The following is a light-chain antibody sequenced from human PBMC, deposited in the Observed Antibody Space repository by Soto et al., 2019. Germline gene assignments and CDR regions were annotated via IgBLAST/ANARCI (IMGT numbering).Light chain of an antibody. CDR3: QQYNNWSQT. CDR1: QSVGTN. V-gene: IGKV3-15*01. Sequence: ERVMTQSPVTLSVSQGESVTLSCRASQSVGTNLAWYQQKPGQAPSLLIYGVSTRATGIPTRFSGSGSCRQFTLTISSLQSEDFAVYYWQQYNNWSQTCGHGPKVEIK. J-gene: IGKJ1*01. CDR2: GVS.